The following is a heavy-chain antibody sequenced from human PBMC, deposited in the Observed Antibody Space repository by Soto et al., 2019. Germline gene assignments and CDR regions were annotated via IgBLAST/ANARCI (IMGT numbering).Heavy chain of an antibody. D-gene: IGHD2-15*01. CDR1: GFTFSSYS. CDR2: VSGSSSDI. CDR3: ARDSPYCSDGTCHDFDH. J-gene: IGHJ4*02. Sequence: GGSLRLSCAASGFTFSSYSMNWVRQAPGRGLEWVSHVSGSSSDIDYADSVKGRFTISRDNAKNSLYLKMNSLRAEDTAVYYCARDSPYCSDGTCHDFDHWGQGTLVTVSS. V-gene: IGHV3-48*01.